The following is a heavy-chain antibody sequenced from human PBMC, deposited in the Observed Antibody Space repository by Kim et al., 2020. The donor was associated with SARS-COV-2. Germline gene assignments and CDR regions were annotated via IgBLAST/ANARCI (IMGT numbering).Heavy chain of an antibody. CDR3: VRDGGNWNAFAN. J-gene: IGHJ4*02. D-gene: IGHD1-1*01. V-gene: IGHV3-7*01. Sequence: YVGSVKGRVTRSRDNAKNSVYLQMNSLIAEDTAVYYCVRDGGNWNAFANWGQGTLVTVSS.